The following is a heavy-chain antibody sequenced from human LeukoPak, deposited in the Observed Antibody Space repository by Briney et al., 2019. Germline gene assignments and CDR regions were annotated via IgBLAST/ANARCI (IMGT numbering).Heavy chain of an antibody. CDR1: GGTFSSYA. D-gene: IGHD4-23*01. Sequence: GASVKVSCKASGGTFSSYAISWVRQAPGQGLEWMGGIIPIFGTANYAQKFQGRVTITADESTSTAYMELSSLRSEDTAVYYCARDAYGGNSFDYWGQGTLVTVSS. J-gene: IGHJ4*02. CDR2: IIPIFGTA. V-gene: IGHV1-69*13. CDR3: ARDAYGGNSFDY.